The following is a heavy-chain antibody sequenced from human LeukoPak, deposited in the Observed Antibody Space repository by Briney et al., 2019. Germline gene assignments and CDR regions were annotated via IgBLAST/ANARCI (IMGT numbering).Heavy chain of an antibody. CDR2: IRTTGDT. J-gene: IGHJ2*01. Sequence: GGSLRLSCAVSGFTFNYYDMHWVRQAPGKRLEWVSAIRTTGDTHYPDSVKGRFAMSREDAKNSVHLQMNTLRAGDTAVYYCARGVSYYYDNSGHPGWYFDLWGRGTLVTVSS. CDR3: ARGVSYYYDNSGHPGWYFDL. CDR1: GFTFNYYD. V-gene: IGHV3-13*01. D-gene: IGHD3-22*01.